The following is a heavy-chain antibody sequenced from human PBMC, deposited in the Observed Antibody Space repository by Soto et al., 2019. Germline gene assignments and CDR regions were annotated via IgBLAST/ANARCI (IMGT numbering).Heavy chain of an antibody. J-gene: IGHJ4*02. CDR2: IIPMFGTT. Sequence: QVQLVQSGAEVKKPGSSVKVSCKASGGTFSSYTINWVRQAPRPGLEWMGGIIPMFGTTDYAEKFQGRVTITADESTSTAYMELTGLRSEDTAFYYCARDGAGMGATSDYWGQGTLVTVSS. CDR3: ARDGAGMGATSDY. V-gene: IGHV1-69*12. D-gene: IGHD1-26*01. CDR1: GGTFSSYT.